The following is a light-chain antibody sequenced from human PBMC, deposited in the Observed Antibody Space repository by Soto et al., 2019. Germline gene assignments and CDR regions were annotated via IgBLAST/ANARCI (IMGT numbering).Light chain of an antibody. CDR1: QDIAIY. Sequence: IQLNQSPSSLSAYVGDRVTITCRASQDIAIYLAWYQQKPGEAPKLLIYAASTLYGGVPSRFSGTGSGTEFTLAINSLQPDDFATYYCQQYHRSSITFGQGTRLEIK. V-gene: IGKV1-9*01. CDR3: QQYHRSSIT. CDR2: AAS. J-gene: IGKJ5*01.